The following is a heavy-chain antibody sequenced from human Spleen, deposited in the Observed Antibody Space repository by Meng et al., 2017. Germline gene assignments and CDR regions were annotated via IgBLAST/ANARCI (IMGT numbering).Heavy chain of an antibody. CDR2: INYSATP. CDR1: GGSFSNHY. Sequence: VQLQPWRARLLNSSESRSSTCVVCGGSFSNHYWPWIGQPPVKGLDCIGRINYSATPNYNASIERRATMSVDTSQISLSLELSSVTAEDSTVYYCATGQTKMAHDFDYWGQGTLVTVSS. CDR3: ATGQTKMAHDFDY. V-gene: IGHV4-34*01. D-gene: IGHD5-24*01. J-gene: IGHJ4*02.